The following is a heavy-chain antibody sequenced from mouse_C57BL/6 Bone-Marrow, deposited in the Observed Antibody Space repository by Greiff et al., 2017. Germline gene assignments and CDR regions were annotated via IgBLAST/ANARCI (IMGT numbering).Heavy chain of an antibody. CDR1: GYTFTSYT. Sequence: ESGAELARPGASVKMSCKASGYTFTSYTMHWVKQRPGQGLEWIGYINPSSGYTKYNQKFKDKATLTADKSSSTAYMQLSSLTSEDSAVYYCARLGDGYYRYAMDYWGQGTSVTVSS. CDR3: ARLGDGYYRYAMDY. D-gene: IGHD2-3*01. V-gene: IGHV1-4*01. J-gene: IGHJ4*01. CDR2: INPSSGYT.